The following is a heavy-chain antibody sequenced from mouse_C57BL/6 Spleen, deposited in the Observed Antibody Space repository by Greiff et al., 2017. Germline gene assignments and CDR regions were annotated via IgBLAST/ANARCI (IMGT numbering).Heavy chain of an antibody. CDR3: ARLTTVVATEGYFDY. CDR2: ISGGGGNT. D-gene: IGHD1-1*01. Sequence: EVKLMESGGGLVKPGGSLKLSCAASGFTFSSYTMSWVRQTPEKRLEWVATISGGGGNTYYPDSVQGRFTISRDNAKNTLYLQMSSLRSEDTALYYCARLTTVVATEGYFDYWGQGTTLTVSS. CDR1: GFTFSSYT. J-gene: IGHJ2*01. V-gene: IGHV5-9*01.